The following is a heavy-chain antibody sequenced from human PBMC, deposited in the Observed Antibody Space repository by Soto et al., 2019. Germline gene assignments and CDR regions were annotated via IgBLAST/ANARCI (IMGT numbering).Heavy chain of an antibody. CDR3: ARHNYGSGSTYFDY. CDR2: IYYSGST. D-gene: IGHD3-10*01. Sequence: SETLSLTCTVSGGTISSWYWSWIRQPPGKGLEWIGYIYYSGSTNCNPSLKSRVTISVDTSKNQFSLKLNSMTAADTSVYYCARHNYGSGSTYFDYWGQGTLVTVS. V-gene: IGHV4-59*08. J-gene: IGHJ4*02. CDR1: GGTISSWY.